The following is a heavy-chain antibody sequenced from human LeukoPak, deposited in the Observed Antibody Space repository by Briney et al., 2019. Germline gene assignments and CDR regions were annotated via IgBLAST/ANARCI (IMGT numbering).Heavy chain of an antibody. D-gene: IGHD5-24*01. CDR2: IYRDGTT. CDR1: GFTVSSTY. Sequence: GGSLRLCCAASGFTVSSTYISWVRQAPGKGLEWVSIIYRDGTTPYADSVKGRFTISRDNSKNTVYLQMNSLRAEDTAVYYCASTAKETEMANYYYYGMDVWGQGTTVTVSS. J-gene: IGHJ6*02. CDR3: ASTAKETEMANYYYYGMDV. V-gene: IGHV3-53*01.